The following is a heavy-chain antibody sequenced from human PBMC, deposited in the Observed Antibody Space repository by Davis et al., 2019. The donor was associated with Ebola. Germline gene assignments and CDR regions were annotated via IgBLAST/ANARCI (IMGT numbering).Heavy chain of an antibody. V-gene: IGHV3-11*06. CDR1: EFSITDDF. D-gene: IGHD3-22*01. CDR3: ARAFYDSSGYHWFDP. CDR2: TGASSTS. J-gene: IGHJ5*02. Sequence: GESLKISCPASEFSITDDFMSWIRQSPGKGLEWVTYTGASSTSYANSVKGRFTVSGDRATNSLYLQMDSLRAEDTAIYYYARAFYDSSGYHWFDPWGQGTLVTVSS.